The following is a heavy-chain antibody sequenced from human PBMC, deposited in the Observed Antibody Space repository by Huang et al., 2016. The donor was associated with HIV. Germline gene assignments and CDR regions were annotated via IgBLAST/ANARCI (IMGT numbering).Heavy chain of an antibody. V-gene: IGHV4-39*01. J-gene: IGHJ4*02. Sequence: QLQLQESGLGLVKPSETLSLTCTVAGGSISNSTYYWGWIRQPPGKGLEWIGKIYYSGNTYYSPSLEGRATISMDTSKNQFSLNLGSVTAADTAVYFCARLGEAAGTWGQGTLVTVSS. CDR3: ARLGEAAGT. CDR2: IYYSGNT. CDR1: GGSISNSTYY. D-gene: IGHD6-13*01.